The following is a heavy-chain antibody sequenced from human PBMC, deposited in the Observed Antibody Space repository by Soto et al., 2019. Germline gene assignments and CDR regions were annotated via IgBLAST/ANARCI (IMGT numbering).Heavy chain of an antibody. D-gene: IGHD2-2*01. J-gene: IGHJ4*02. CDR3: AREGPRGIVVVPAAIYFDY. CDR2: IWYDGSNK. CDR1: GFTFSSYG. V-gene: IGHV3-33*01. Sequence: GGSLRLSCAASGFTFSSYGMHWVRQAPGEGLEWVAVIWYDGSNKYYADSVKGRFTISRDNSKNTLYLQMNSLRAEDTAVYYCAREGPRGIVVVPAAIYFDYWGQGTLVTVSS.